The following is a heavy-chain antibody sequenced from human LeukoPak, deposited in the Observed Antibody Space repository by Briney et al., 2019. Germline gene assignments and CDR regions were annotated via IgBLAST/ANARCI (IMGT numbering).Heavy chain of an antibody. J-gene: IGHJ4*02. CDR1: CGPLSRGGYY. V-gene: IGHV4-31*03. CDR2: IYYSGST. CDR3: ASLWFGEDY. D-gene: IGHD3-10*01. Sequence: SQTPSLTCTVSCGPLSRGGYYWSLIRQPPGKGLEWIGYIYYSGSTYYNPSLKSRVTISVDTSKNQFSLKLSSVTAADTAVYYCASLWFGEDYWGQGTLVTVSS.